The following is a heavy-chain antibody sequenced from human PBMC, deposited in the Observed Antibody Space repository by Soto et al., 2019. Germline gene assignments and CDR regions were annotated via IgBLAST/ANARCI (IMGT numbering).Heavy chain of an antibody. CDR1: GGSISSGGYS. CDR3: ARQPHLDS. V-gene: IGHV4-39*01. Sequence: SETLSLTCAVSGGSISSGGYSWSWIRQPPGKGLEWIGSIYYRGSTYCNPSLKSRVTISVDTSKNQFSLKLSSVTAADTAVYYCARQPHLDSWGQGTLVTVSS. J-gene: IGHJ4*02. CDR2: IYYRGST.